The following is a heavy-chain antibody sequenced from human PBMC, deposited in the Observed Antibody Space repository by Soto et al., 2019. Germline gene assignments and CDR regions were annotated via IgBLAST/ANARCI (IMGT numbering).Heavy chain of an antibody. D-gene: IGHD6-6*01. J-gene: IGHJ6*02. CDR2: ISNDGSKK. CDR3: TRIPLRSSPSGGYYYYGMDV. Sequence: QVQLVESGGGVVQPGRSLTLSCAASGFTFSCYAMHWVRQAPGKGLEWVSVISNDGSKKSYVDSVKGRFTISRDNSKSTLYLQMNSLRGEDTAIYYCTRIPLRSSPSGGYYYYGMDVWGQGTTLTVS. V-gene: IGHV3-30-3*01. CDR1: GFTFSCYA.